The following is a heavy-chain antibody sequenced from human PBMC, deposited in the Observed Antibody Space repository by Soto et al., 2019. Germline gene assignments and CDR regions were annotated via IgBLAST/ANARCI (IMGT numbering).Heavy chain of an antibody. Sequence: GGSLRLSCSASGFTLSNYWMTWVRQAPGKGLEWVANINKDGSQKNYVDSVKGRFTIARDNGQNSLSLQINSLRVEDTAVYYCVRELGLDYWGQGALVTVSS. J-gene: IGHJ4*02. CDR2: INKDGSQK. D-gene: IGHD7-27*01. V-gene: IGHV3-7*03. CDR3: VRELGLDY. CDR1: GFTLSNYW.